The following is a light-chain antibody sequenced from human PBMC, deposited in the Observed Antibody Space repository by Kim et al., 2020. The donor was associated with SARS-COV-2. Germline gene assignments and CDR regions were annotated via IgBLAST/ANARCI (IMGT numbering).Light chain of an antibody. J-gene: IGKJ4*01. CDR1: QSVSSS. V-gene: IGKV3-11*01. CDR3: QQRSNWPPDT. Sequence: SPGQRATLSCRASQSVSSSLAWYQQKPGQAPRLLIYDASNRATGIPARFSGSGSGTDFTLTISSLEPEDFAVYYCQQRSNWPPDTFGGGTKVDIK. CDR2: DAS.